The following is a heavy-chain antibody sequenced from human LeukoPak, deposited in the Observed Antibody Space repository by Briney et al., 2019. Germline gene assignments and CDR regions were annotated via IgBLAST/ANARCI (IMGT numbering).Heavy chain of an antibody. CDR1: GFTFSNYW. CDR3: AKDIEVAITGHYFDL. J-gene: IGHJ2*01. Sequence: QPGGSLRLSCAASGFTFSNYWMTWVRQAPGKGLEWVANIKQDGSEISYVDSVKGRFTISRDNAKNSLYLQMNSLRAEDTALYYCAKDIEVAITGHYFDLWGRGTLVAVSS. CDR2: IKQDGSEI. D-gene: IGHD3-22*01. V-gene: IGHV3-7*03.